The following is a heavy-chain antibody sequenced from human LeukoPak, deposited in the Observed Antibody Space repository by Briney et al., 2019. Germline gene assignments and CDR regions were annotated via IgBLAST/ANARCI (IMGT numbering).Heavy chain of an antibody. CDR3: AGDRGFCSGGACYLFDS. CDR2: IYRDGSA. D-gene: IGHD2-15*01. CDR1: GFTASIYY. Sequence: GGSLRLSCAVSGFTASIYYMTWVRQAPGKGLEWVSFIYRDGSANYADSVKGRFTISRDNAKNTLYLQMNSLRAEDTAVYYCAGDRGFCSGGACYLFDSWGQGVLVTVSS. J-gene: IGHJ4*02. V-gene: IGHV3-66*01.